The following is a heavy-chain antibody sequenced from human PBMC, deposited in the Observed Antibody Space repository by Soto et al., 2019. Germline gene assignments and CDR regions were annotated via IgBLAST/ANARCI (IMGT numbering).Heavy chain of an antibody. CDR1: GGSISSSNW. J-gene: IGHJ6*02. CDR3: ARVKGEQWLVHYYYGMDV. V-gene: IGHV4-4*02. Sequence: SETLSLTCAVSGGSISSSNWWSWVRQPPGKGLEWIGEIYHSGSTNYNPSLKSRVTISVDKSKNQFSLKLSSVTAADTAVYYCARVKGEQWLVHYYYGMDVWGQGTTVT. CDR2: IYHSGST. D-gene: IGHD6-19*01.